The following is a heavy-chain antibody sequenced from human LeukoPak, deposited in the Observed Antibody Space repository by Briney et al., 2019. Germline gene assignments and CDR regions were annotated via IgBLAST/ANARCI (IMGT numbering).Heavy chain of an antibody. V-gene: IGHV1-2*02. CDR2: INPNSGGT. Sequence: VASVKVSRKASGYTFTAYYIHWVRQASGQDLQWMGWINPNSGGTNSAQKFQGRVTVTRDTSISTAYLELSSLTSDDTAVYYCARDPPGGAIDAFDIWGQGTLVTVSS. CDR1: GYTFTAYY. D-gene: IGHD2-2*01. CDR3: ARDPPGGAIDAFDI. J-gene: IGHJ3*02.